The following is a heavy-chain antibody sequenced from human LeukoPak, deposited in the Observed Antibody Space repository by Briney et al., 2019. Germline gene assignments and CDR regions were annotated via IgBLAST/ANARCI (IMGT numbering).Heavy chain of an antibody. CDR2: MNPNSGNT. CDR3: ARVDYSGSGSYYGNWFDP. Sequence: DSVKVSCKASGYTFTSFDINWVRHAPGQGREWMGWMNPNSGNTGYAQKFQDRVTMTRNPSISTAYMELSGLTSEDTAVYYCARVDYSGSGSYYGNWFDPWGQGTLVTVSS. J-gene: IGHJ5*02. D-gene: IGHD3-10*01. CDR1: GYTFTSFD. V-gene: IGHV1-8*01.